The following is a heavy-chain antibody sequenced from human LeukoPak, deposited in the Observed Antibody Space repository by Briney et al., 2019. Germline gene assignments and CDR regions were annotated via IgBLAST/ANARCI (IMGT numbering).Heavy chain of an antibody. CDR2: ITWNSGTI. D-gene: IGHD5-12*01. Sequence: PGGSLRLSCAASGFTFDNYAMHWVRQAPGKGLEWVSGITWNSGTIGYADSVKGRFTISRDNAKNSLYLQMNSLRPEDTAFYYCAKVALGGRRYSGYEPSPFDYWGQGALVTVSS. CDR1: GFTFDNYA. J-gene: IGHJ4*02. CDR3: AKVALGGRRYSGYEPSPFDY. V-gene: IGHV3-9*01.